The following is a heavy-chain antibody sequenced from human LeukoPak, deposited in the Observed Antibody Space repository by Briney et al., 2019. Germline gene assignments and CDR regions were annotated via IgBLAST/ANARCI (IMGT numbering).Heavy chain of an antibody. V-gene: IGHV1-69*01. CDR3: ARTVGYGDYFDY. Sequence: GSSAKVSCKASGGTFSSYAISWVRQAPGQGLEWMGGIIPIFGTANYAQKFQGRVTITADESTSTAYMELSSLRSEDTAVYYCARTVGYGDYFDYWGQGTLVTVSS. CDR1: GGTFSSYA. J-gene: IGHJ4*02. D-gene: IGHD4-17*01. CDR2: IIPIFGTA.